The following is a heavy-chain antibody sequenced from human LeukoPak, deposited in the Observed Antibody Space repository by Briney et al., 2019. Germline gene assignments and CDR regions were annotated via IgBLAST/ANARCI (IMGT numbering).Heavy chain of an antibody. CDR1: GGSISSYY. J-gene: IGHJ3*02. CDR3: ARLYYYGSGMFSAFDI. D-gene: IGHD3-10*01. Sequence: SETLSLTCTVSGGSISSYYWSWIRQPAGKGLEWIGRIYTSGSTNYNPSLKGRVTMSVDTSKNQLSLKLSSVTAADTAVYYCARLYYYGSGMFSAFDIWGQGTVVTVSS. CDR2: IYTSGST. V-gene: IGHV4-4*07.